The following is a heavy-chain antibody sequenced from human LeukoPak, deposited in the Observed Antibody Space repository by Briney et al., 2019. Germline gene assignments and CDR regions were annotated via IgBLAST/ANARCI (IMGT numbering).Heavy chain of an antibody. CDR2: TNPNSGGT. V-gene: IGHV1-2*02. D-gene: IGHD5-18*01. CDR1: GYSFTDYY. Sequence: ASVKVSCKASGYSFTDYYIHWVRQAPGQGLEWMGWTNPNSGGTNYAQKFQGRVTMTRDTSISTAYMELSSLRSDDTAVYYCASGYNYGPPFWGQGTLVTVSS. J-gene: IGHJ4*02. CDR3: ASGYNYGPPF.